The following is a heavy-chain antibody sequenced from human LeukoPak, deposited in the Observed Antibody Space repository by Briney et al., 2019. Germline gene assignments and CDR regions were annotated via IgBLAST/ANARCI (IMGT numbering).Heavy chain of an antibody. CDR3: ATSRGSWPDYFDY. CDR2: ISWSSDSI. J-gene: IGHJ4*02. V-gene: IGHV3-9*01. D-gene: IGHD6-13*01. Sequence: GRSLRLSCAASGFIFDDYAMHWVRQAPGKGLEWVSGISWSSDSIDYANSVKGRFTISRDNAKNSLYLQMNSLRAEDTAVYYCATSRGSWPDYFDYWGQGTLVTVSS. CDR1: GFIFDDYA.